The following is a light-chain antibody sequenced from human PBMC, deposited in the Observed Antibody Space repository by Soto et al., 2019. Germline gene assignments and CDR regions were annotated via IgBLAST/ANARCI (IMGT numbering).Light chain of an antibody. CDR3: ATWDRSLSVLI. CDR2: DNN. Sequence: QSVLTQPPSVSAAPGQKVTISCSGSSSNIGNNFVSWYQQLPGTAPRLLIYDNNNRPSGIPDRFSGSQSGTSATLAITGLQTGDAADYFCATWDRSLSVLIFGGGTKLTVL. V-gene: IGLV1-51*01. J-gene: IGLJ2*01. CDR1: SSNIGNNF.